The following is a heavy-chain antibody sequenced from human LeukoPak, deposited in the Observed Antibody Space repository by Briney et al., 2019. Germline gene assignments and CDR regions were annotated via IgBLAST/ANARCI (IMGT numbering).Heavy chain of an antibody. CDR2: ISSDGSST. J-gene: IGHJ4*02. V-gene: IGHV3-74*01. CDR1: GFTFSSYW. CDR3: ARSGSHDY. D-gene: IGHD1-26*01. Sequence: GGSLRLSCAASGFTFSSYWMHWVRQAPGKGLAWVSGISSDGSSTDYADSVKGRFTISRDNAKNSLYLQMNSLRADDTAVYYCARSGSHDYWGQGTLVTVSS.